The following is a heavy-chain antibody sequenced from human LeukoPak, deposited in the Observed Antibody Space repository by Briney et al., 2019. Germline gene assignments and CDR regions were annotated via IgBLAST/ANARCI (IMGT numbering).Heavy chain of an antibody. CDR1: GYTFTGYY. J-gene: IGHJ4*02. V-gene: IGHV1-18*04. D-gene: IGHD3-22*01. Sequence: ASVKVSCNTFGYTFTGYYMHWVRQAPGQGLEWMGWISAYNGNTNYAQKLQGRVTMTTDTSTSTAYMELRSLRSDDTAVYYCARLYYDSSGYYYLFDYWGQGTLVTVSS. CDR3: ARLYYDSSGYYYLFDY. CDR2: ISAYNGNT.